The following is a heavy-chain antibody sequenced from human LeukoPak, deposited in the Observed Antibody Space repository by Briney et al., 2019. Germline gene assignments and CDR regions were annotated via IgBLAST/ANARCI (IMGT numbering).Heavy chain of an antibody. CDR3: ARGPYCSGSTCYSQYFDY. J-gene: IGHJ4*02. CDR2: ISGYNGNT. Sequence: ASVKVSCKASGYTFTSYGISWVRQAPGQGLEWMGWISGYNGNTHYAQKLQGRVTMTTDTSTSTAYMELRSLRSDDTAVYYCARGPYCSGSTCYSQYFDYWGQGTLVTVSS. V-gene: IGHV1-18*01. D-gene: IGHD2-15*01. CDR1: GYTFTSYG.